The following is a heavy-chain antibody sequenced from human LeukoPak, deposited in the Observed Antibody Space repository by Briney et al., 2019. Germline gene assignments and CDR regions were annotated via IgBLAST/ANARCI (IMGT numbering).Heavy chain of an antibody. CDR1: GASISSYF. D-gene: IGHD3-22*01. V-gene: IGHV4-4*07. CDR3: ARAYYDSSGYYYFDY. J-gene: IGHJ4*02. Sequence: SETLSLTCTVSGASISSYFWSWIRQPAGKGLEWIGRIYTSGSTNYNPSLKSRVTMSLDTSKNQFSLKLSSVTAADTAVYYCARAYYDSSGYYYFDYWGQGTLVTVSS. CDR2: IYTSGST.